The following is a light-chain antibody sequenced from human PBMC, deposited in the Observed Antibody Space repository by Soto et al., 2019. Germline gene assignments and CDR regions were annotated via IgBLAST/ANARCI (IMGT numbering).Light chain of an antibody. CDR1: QGISNW. CDR2: ATS. V-gene: IGKV1-12*01. CDR3: QQSSSFPLT. J-gene: IGKJ3*01. Sequence: DIQMTQSPSFVSAPVGDRVTITCRASQGISNWLAWYQQKPGKAPKLLIYATSNLQGGVPSRFSGSGSGTDFTLTIGSLQPEDSATYYCQQSSSFPLTFGPGTKVDIK.